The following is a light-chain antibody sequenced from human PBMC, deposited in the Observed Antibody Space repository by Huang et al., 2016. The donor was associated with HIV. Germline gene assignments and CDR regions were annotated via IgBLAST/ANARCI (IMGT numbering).Light chain of an antibody. J-gene: IGKJ5*01. CDR1: QSISSY. CDR2: AAS. V-gene: IGKV1-39*01. CDR3: QQTYSSLPT. Sequence: DIQMTQSPSSLSASVGDTVTITCRSSQSISSYLNWYQQRPGKAPHLLIYAASTLQSGVPSRFSGSGSGTDFTLTISSLHPEDLATYYCQQTYSSLPTFGQGTRLE.